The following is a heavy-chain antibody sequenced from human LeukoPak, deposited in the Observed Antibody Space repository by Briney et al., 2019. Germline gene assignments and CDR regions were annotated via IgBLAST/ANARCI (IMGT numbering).Heavy chain of an antibody. Sequence: GGSLRLSCAASRFSFNNAWMSWVRQAPGKGLEWVGRIKSFADGGTTDYAAPVKGRFSISRDDSKNTMYLQMNTLKTEDTAVYYCSRKGAAAFFDYWGQGTRVTVSS. V-gene: IGHV3-15*01. CDR3: SRKGAAAFFDY. CDR1: RFSFNNAW. J-gene: IGHJ4*02. CDR2: IKSFADGGTT. D-gene: IGHD2-2*01.